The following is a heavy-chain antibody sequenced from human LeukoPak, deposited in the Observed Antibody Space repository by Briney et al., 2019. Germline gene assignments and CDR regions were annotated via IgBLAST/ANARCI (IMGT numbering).Heavy chain of an antibody. Sequence: PSETLSLTCAVSGYSISGGYYWGWIRQPPGKGLEWIGSIYHSGRTYYNPSLKSRVTISVDTSKNQFSLKLSSVTAADTAVYYCARGLPNWKHDYWGQGTLVTVSS. CDR1: GYSISGGYY. D-gene: IGHD1-1*01. CDR2: IYHSGRT. J-gene: IGHJ4*02. CDR3: ARGLPNWKHDY. V-gene: IGHV4-38-2*01.